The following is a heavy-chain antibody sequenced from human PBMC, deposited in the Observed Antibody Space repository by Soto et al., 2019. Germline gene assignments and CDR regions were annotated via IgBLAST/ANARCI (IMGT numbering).Heavy chain of an antibody. J-gene: IGHJ5*02. CDR3: ACIMLLWLGEVCSFDP. D-gene: IGHD3-10*01. V-gene: IGHV3-23*01. CDR1: GFTFSSNA. CDR2: SSGSGGST. Sequence: GGSLSLCCAASGFTFSSNAMCWVLQAPGKGLEWVSASSGSGGSTYYADSVKGRFTISRDNSKNTLYLQLNTLTAEDTAVYYCACIMLLWLGEVCSFDPWGKEPRAP.